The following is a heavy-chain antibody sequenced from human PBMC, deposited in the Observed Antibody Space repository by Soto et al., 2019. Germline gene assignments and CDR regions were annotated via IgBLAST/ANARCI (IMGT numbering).Heavy chain of an antibody. CDR3: TRDGQLVFAYYKDV. J-gene: IGHJ6*03. Sequence: GGSLRLSCTASGFTFGDYAMSWFRQAPGKGLEWVGFIRSKAYGGTTEYAASVKGRFTTSRDDSKSIAYLQMNSLKTEDTAVYYCTRDGQLVFAYYKDVWGKGTTVTVSS. CDR2: IRSKAYGGTT. D-gene: IGHD6-6*01. V-gene: IGHV3-49*03. CDR1: GFTFGDYA.